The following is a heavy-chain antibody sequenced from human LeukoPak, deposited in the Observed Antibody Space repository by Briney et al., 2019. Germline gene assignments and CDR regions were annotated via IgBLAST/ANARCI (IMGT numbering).Heavy chain of an antibody. CDR2: ILAGGGNK. D-gene: IGHD4-17*01. CDR3: AKDLTYGDGKWEFDS. CDR1: VFTFSNFA. V-gene: IGHV3-23*01. J-gene: IGHJ5*01. Sequence: GGSLSLSCAASVFTFSNFAMAWVGQTPGKGLEWVSGILAGGGNKYYADSVRGRVTISRDNSRDTLYLEMNSLTADDTAVYFCAKDLTYGDGKWEFDSWGKGTLVTVSS.